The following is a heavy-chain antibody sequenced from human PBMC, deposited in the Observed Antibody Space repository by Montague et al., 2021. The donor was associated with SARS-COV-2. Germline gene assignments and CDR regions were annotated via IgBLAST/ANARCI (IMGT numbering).Heavy chain of an antibody. V-gene: IGHV3-30*04. D-gene: IGHD4-23*01. J-gene: IGHJ4*02. CDR2: LSYDERNQ. Sequence: SRRFSCAAYGFTISNYVLHWVRRAPGKGLEWVALLSYDERNQYYADSVKGRFTITRDNSKTTLYLQMNSLTIDDTAVYYCAKGRTIIINSPFDYWGQGTPVTVSS. CDR1: GFTISNYV. CDR3: AKGRTIIINSPFDY.